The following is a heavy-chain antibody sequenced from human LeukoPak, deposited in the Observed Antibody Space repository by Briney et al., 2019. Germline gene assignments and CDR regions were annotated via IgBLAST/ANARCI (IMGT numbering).Heavy chain of an antibody. CDR3: ARGQLEMATIGDY. Sequence: KPSETLSLTCTVSGGSISSGGYYWSWIRQHPGKGLEWIGYIYYSGSTYYNPSLKSRVTISVDTSKNQFSLKLSSVTAADTAVYYCARGQLEMATIGDYWGQGTLVTVSS. V-gene: IGHV4-31*03. CDR1: GGSISSGGYY. D-gene: IGHD5-24*01. J-gene: IGHJ4*02. CDR2: IYYSGST.